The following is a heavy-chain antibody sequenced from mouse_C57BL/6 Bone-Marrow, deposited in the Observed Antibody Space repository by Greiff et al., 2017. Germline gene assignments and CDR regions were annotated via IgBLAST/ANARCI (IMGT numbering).Heavy chain of an antibody. D-gene: IGHD1-1*01. J-gene: IGHJ2*01. CDR2: IYPRCGNT. CDR1: GYTFTSYG. V-gene: IGHV1-81*01. Sequence: QVQLQQSGAELARPGASVKLSCKASGYTFTSYGISWVKQRTGQGLEWIGVIYPRCGNTVYNEKFKGTDTLTADKSSSKAYIELRSLASEDAAVYFSARYRYYFDYWGQGTTLTVSS. CDR3: ARYRYYFDY.